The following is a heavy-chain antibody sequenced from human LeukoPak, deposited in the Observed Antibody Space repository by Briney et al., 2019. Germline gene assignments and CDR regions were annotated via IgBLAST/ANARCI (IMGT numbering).Heavy chain of an antibody. CDR2: VYRSVNT. D-gene: IGHD1-14*01. CDR3: ARTPRVPRWTREPY. V-gene: IGHV4-38-2*02. CDR1: GHSISSGYF. Sequence: PSETLSLTCTVSGHSISSGYFWGWIRQPPGKGLEWIESVYRSVNTYHNPSLKSRVTISVDTPKNHFSLKLSSVTAADTAVYYCARTPRVPRWTREPYWGQGTLVTVSS. J-gene: IGHJ4*02.